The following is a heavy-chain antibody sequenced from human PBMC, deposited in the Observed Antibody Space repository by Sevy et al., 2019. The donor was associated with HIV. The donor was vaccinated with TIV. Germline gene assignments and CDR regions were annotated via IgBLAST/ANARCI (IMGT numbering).Heavy chain of an antibody. CDR3: AREGSPYDTYYYYYGMDV. CDR2: IKQDGSEK. D-gene: IGHD5-12*01. CDR1: GFTFNSYW. Sequence: GGSLRLSCAASGFTFNSYWMSWVRQAPGKGLEWVANIKQDGSEKYYVDSVKGRFTISRDNSQNSLFLQMNTLRAEDTAVYYCAREGSPYDTYYYYYGMDVWGQGTTVAVSS. J-gene: IGHJ6*02. V-gene: IGHV3-7*01.